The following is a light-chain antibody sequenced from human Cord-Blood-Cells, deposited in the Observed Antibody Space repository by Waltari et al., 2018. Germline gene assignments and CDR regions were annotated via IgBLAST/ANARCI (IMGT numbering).Light chain of an antibody. CDR3: QQRSNWPLT. CDR2: DAS. CDR1: QSVSSY. V-gene: IGKV3-11*01. Sequence: EIVLTQSPATLSLSPGERATLSCRASQSVSSYLAWSQQNPGQAPRLLIYDASNRAPGIPARFSGSGSGTDFTLTISSLEPEDFAVYYCQQRSNWPLTFGGGTKVEIK. J-gene: IGKJ4*01.